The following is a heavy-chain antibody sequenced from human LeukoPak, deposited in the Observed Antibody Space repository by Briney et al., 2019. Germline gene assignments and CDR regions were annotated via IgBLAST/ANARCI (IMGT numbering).Heavy chain of an antibody. J-gene: IGHJ6*03. V-gene: IGHV1-46*01. D-gene: IGHD5-24*01. CDR2: INPSGGST. CDR3: ARGQMATGYYYYYYYMDV. Sequence: GASVKVSCKASGYTFTSYYMHWVRQAPGQGLEWMGIINPSGGSTSYAQKFQGRVTMTRDTSTSTVYMELSSLRSEDTAVYYCARGQMATGYYYYYYYMDVWGKGTTVTISS. CDR1: GYTFTSYY.